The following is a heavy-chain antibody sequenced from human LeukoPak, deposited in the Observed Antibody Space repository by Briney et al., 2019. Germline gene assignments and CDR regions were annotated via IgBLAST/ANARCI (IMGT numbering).Heavy chain of an antibody. CDR2: IWYDGSNK. V-gene: IGHV3-33*01. D-gene: IGHD6-19*01. CDR1: GFTFSSYV. Sequence: GGSLRLSCAASGFTFSSYVMHWGRQAPGKGLEWVAVIWYDGSNKYYAGSVQGRFTISRDNSKNTLYLQMNSLRAEDTAVYYCARDFGSGWYSAGDYWGQGTLVTVSS. CDR3: ARDFGSGWYSAGDY. J-gene: IGHJ4*02.